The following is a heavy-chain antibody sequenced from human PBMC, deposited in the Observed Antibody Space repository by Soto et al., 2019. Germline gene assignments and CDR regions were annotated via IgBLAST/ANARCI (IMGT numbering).Heavy chain of an antibody. CDR1: GFTFSSFA. CDR2: ISGGGGST. CDR3: ARYCTSSSCPSAYYGMDV. Sequence: PGGSLRLSCAASGFTFSSFAVGWVRQAPGKGLEWVSAISGGGGSTYYTDSVKGRFTISRDNSQNTLYLQMTSLRAEDTAVYYCARYCTSSSCPSAYYGMDVWGQGTTVTVSS. D-gene: IGHD2-2*01. J-gene: IGHJ6*02. V-gene: IGHV3-23*01.